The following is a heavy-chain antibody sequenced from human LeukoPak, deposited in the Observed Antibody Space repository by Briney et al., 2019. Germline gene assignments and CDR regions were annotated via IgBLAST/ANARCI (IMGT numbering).Heavy chain of an antibody. CDR3: TRAGIRRAYDL. CDR2: IYTSGST. CDR1: GGSISSGSYY. J-gene: IGHJ2*01. V-gene: IGHV4-61*02. D-gene: IGHD6-13*01. Sequence: SETLSLTCTVSGGSISSGSYYWSWIRQPAGKGLEWIGRIYTSGSTNYNPSLKSRVTISVDTSKNQFSLKLGSVTAADTAVYYCTRAGIRRAYDLWGRGTLVTVSS.